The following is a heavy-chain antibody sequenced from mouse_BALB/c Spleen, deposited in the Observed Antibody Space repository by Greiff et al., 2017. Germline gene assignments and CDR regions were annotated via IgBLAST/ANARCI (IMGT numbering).Heavy chain of an antibody. CDR2: ISYDGSN. D-gene: IGHD3-1*01. CDR3: ARGGARATCDFDY. V-gene: IGHV3-6*02. Sequence: EVKLMESGPGLVKPSQSLSLTCSVTGYSITSGYYWNWIRQFPGNKLEWMGYISYDGSNNYNPSLKNRISITRDTSKNQFFLKLNSVTTEDTATYYCARGGARATCDFDYWGQGTTLTVSS. CDR1: GYSITSGYY. J-gene: IGHJ2*01.